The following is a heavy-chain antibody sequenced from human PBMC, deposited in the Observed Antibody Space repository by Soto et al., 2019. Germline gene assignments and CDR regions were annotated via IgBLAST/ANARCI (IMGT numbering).Heavy chain of an antibody. Sequence: SETLSLTCTVSGGSISSYYWSWIRQPQGKGLEWIGYIYYSGSTNYNPSLKSRVTISVDTSKNQFSLKLSSVTAADTAVYYCARHVLNYDFWSGFDYWGQGTLVTVSS. CDR2: IYYSGST. CDR3: ARHVLNYDFWSGFDY. CDR1: GGSISSYY. J-gene: IGHJ4*02. D-gene: IGHD3-3*01. V-gene: IGHV4-59*08.